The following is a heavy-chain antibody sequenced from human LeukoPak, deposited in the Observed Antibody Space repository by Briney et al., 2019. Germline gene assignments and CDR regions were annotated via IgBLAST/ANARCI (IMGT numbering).Heavy chain of an antibody. D-gene: IGHD3-22*01. CDR3: AKAYGTNGYYQLPIDF. Sequence: GGSLRLSCAASGFTFSSYSMNWVRQAPGKGLEWVSYISSSSSTIYYADSVKGRFTISRDNSRNTLYLQLNNLRADDTALYYCAKAYGTNGYYQLPIDFWGRGTLVTVSS. CDR1: GFTFSSYS. V-gene: IGHV3-48*01. J-gene: IGHJ4*02. CDR2: ISSSSSTI.